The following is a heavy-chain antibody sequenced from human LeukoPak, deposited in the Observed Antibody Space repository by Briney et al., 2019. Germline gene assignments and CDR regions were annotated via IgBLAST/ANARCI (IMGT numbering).Heavy chain of an antibody. J-gene: IGHJ4*02. CDR1: GFTFSNYA. CDR3: AKTNGYFDY. CDR2: INANGGTS. Sequence: GGSLRLSCAASGFTFSNYAMTWVRQAPGKGLECVSGINANGGTSYYADSVRGRFTVSRDNSKNTLSLQMNSLRAKDSAIYYCAKTNGYFDYWGQGTLVTVSS. V-gene: IGHV3-23*01.